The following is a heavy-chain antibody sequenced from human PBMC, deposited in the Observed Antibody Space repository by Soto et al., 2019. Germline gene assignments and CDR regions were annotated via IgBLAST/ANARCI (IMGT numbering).Heavy chain of an antibody. J-gene: IGHJ6*02. Sequence: QVQLVQSGAEVKEPGDSVRVSCEASGYTFTAYYIHWVRQAPGQGLEWMGWINTKFGDTTYAQDFQGRVSMTRDMSISTVYMELSRRTAGDTAIYYCARNLDYYYGPGSGNGHGFWGQGTTVTVFS. CDR3: ARNLDYYYGPGSGNGHGF. CDR2: INTKFGDT. D-gene: IGHD3-10*01. CDR1: GYTFTAYY. V-gene: IGHV1-2*02.